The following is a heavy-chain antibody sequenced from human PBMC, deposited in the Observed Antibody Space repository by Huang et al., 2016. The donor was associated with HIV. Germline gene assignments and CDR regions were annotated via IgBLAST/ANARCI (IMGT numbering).Heavy chain of an antibody. CDR3: ARYRLTGTFLDS. D-gene: IGHD3-9*01. Sequence: QVQLVQSGSELRKPGASVKVSCKASGYTLPTYSLIWVRQAPGQGLEWMGWINTKTGKPTYAQGFTGRFVFSLDTTVNTAYLQISSLKTDDTAKYFCARYRLTGTFLDSWGQGTQVTVSS. J-gene: IGHJ4*02. V-gene: IGHV7-4-1*02. CDR1: GYTLPTYS. CDR2: INTKTGKP.